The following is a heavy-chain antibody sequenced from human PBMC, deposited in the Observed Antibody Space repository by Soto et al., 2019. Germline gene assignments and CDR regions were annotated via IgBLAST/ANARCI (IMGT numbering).Heavy chain of an antibody. D-gene: IGHD2-15*01. Sequence: EVQLLESGGGLVQPGGSLRLSCAASGFTFSSYAMSWVRQAPGKGLEWVSAISGSGGSTYYADSVKGRFTISRDNSKNTLYLQMNSLRAEDTAVDYCAKGRVRGLFCSGGSCYSEFDYWGQGTLVTVSS. CDR3: AKGRVRGLFCSGGSCYSEFDY. CDR2: ISGSGGST. CDR1: GFTFSSYA. V-gene: IGHV3-23*01. J-gene: IGHJ4*02.